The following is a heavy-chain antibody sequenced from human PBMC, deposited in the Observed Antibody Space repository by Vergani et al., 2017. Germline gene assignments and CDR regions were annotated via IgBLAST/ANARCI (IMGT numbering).Heavy chain of an antibody. CDR1: GFTVSSNY. Sequence: EVQLVESGGGLVQPGGSLRLCCAASGFTVSSNYMSWVRQAPGKGLEWVSVIYSGGSTYYADSVKGRFTISRDNSKNTLYLQMNSLRAEDTAVYYCAREIAYYDSSGYYSYYYYGMDVWGQGTTVTVSS. V-gene: IGHV3-66*02. J-gene: IGHJ6*02. D-gene: IGHD3-22*01. CDR3: AREIAYYDSSGYYSYYYYGMDV. CDR2: IYSGGST.